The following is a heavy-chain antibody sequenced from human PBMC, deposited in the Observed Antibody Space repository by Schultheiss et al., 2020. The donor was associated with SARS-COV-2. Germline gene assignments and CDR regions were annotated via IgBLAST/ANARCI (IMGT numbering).Heavy chain of an antibody. CDR3: AHIRRQQLVSLGYYFDY. CDR1: GFSLSTCAVG. V-gene: IGHV2-5*01. CDR2: IHWNDDK. J-gene: IGHJ4*02. Sequence: SGPTLVKPTQTLTLTCTFSGFSLSTCAVGVGWIRQPPGKALEWLALIHWNDDKRYSPSLKSRPTITKDTSKNQVVLTMTNMDPVDTATYYCAHIRRQQLVSLGYYFDYWGQGTLVTVSS. D-gene: IGHD6-13*01.